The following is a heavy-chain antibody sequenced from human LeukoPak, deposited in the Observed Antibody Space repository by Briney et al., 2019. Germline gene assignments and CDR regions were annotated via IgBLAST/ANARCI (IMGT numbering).Heavy chain of an antibody. D-gene: IGHD3-9*01. V-gene: IGHV1-24*01. CDR3: ATRGRDYDILTGYYVSDDY. CDR2: FDPEDGET. CDR1: GYTLTELS. J-gene: IGHJ4*02. Sequence: GASVKVSCKVSGYTLTELSMHWVRQAPGKGLEWMGGFDPEDGETIYAQKFQGRVTMTRDTSTSTVYMELSSLRSEDTAVYYCATRGRDYDILTGYYVSDDYWGQGTLVTVSS.